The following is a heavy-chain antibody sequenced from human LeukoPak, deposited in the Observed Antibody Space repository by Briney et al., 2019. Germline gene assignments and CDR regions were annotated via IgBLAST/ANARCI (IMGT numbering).Heavy chain of an antibody. CDR3: ARINDQLERRRDY. CDR2: ISYDGSNK. V-gene: IGHV3-30*04. J-gene: IGHJ4*02. Sequence: GGSLRLFCAASGFTFSSYAMHWVRRAPCKGLEWVAVISYDGSNKYYADSVKGRFTISRDNSKNTLYLQMNSLRAEDTAVYYCARINDQLERRRDYWGQGTLVTVSS. CDR1: GFTFSSYA. D-gene: IGHD1-1*01.